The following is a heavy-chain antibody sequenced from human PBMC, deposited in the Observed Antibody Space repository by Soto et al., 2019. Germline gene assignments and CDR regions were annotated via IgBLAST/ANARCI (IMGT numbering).Heavy chain of an antibody. V-gene: IGHV4-30-2*01. CDR1: GDYISGGYA. CDR2: IYHSGNT. Sequence: QLQLQESGSGLVKPSQTLSLTCVVSGDYISGGYAWSWIRQPPGKGLEWIGYIYHSGNTNYNPSLKSRVTISLYKAKNQFSLRLISVTAADTAVYFCASAGASGTNPFDYWGQGTLVTV. D-gene: IGHD3-10*01. J-gene: IGHJ4*02. CDR3: ASAGASGTNPFDY.